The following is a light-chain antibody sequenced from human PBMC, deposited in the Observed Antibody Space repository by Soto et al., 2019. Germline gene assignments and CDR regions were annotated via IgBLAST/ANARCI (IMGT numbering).Light chain of an antibody. V-gene: IGKV3-15*01. J-gene: IGKJ2*01. CDR1: QSVTIN. CDR3: QQYDTWPHT. CDR2: GAS. Sequence: ETVLTQSPATLSVSPGERATFSCKASQSVTINLAWYQQKPGQVPRLLIYGASTRATGIPATFSGSGSGTEFTLSIGSLQSEDFAVYHCQQYDTWPHTFGQGTKLEI.